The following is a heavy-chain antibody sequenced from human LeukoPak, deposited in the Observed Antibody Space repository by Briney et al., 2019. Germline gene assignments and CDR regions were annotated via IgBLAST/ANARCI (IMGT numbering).Heavy chain of an antibody. D-gene: IGHD3-10*01. CDR2: ISAYNGNT. Sequence: ASVKVSCKASGYTFTSYGISWVRQAPGQGLEWMGWISAYNGNTNYAQKLQGRVTMTTDTSTSTAYMELRSLRSDDTAVYYCARDIFPYYYGSGSYPPLVHWGQGTLVTVSS. CDR1: GYTFTSYG. V-gene: IGHV1-18*01. J-gene: IGHJ4*02. CDR3: ARDIFPYYYGSGSYPPLVH.